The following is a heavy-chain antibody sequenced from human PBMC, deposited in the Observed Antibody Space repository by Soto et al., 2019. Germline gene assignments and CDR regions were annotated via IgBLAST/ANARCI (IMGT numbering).Heavy chain of an antibody. D-gene: IGHD3-10*01. V-gene: IGHV5-51*01. CDR2: IYPGDSDT. Sequence: PGESLKISCKGSGYIFANYWIAWVRQMPGKGLESMGIIYPGDSDTRYSPSFQGQVTISADKSISTSYLQWSSLNASDTAMYYCARRGYKSKSYDAFDIWGHGTMVTVSS. CDR3: ARRGYKSKSYDAFDI. CDR1: GYIFANYW. J-gene: IGHJ3*02.